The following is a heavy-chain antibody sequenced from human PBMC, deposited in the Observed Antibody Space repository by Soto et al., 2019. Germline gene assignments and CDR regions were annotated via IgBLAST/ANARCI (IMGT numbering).Heavy chain of an antibody. J-gene: IGHJ3*01. Sequence: QAQLVQSGAEVKKPGASVKVSCKASVFTSSGISWVRQAPGQRLEWMGWISTHNGNTNYAQKFQGRVIMTMDTSTTSVYTELRSLRADDTAVYLCAREGILGLFDAYDLWGQGTMVTVSS. CDR2: ISTHNGNT. CDR1: VFTSSG. V-gene: IGHV1-18*04. CDR3: AREGILGLFDAYDL. D-gene: IGHD3-3*01.